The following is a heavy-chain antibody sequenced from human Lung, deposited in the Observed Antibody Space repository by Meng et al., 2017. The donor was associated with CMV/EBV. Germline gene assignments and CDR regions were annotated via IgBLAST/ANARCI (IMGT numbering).Heavy chain of an antibody. J-gene: IGHJ6*02. CDR1: AFTFSNYG. CDR3: ARDRGYSYGSLVMDV. Sequence: ESXKISXAASAFTFSNYGMSWVRRAPGRGLEWVSVIYSGGSTYYADSVKGRFTISRDNSKNTLYLQMNSLRAEDTAVYYCARDRGYSYGSLVMDVWGQGXTVTVSS. D-gene: IGHD5-18*01. V-gene: IGHV3-53*01. CDR2: IYSGGST.